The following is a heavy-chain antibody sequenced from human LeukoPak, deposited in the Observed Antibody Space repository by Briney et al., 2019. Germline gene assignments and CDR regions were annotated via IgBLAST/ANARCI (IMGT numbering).Heavy chain of an antibody. CDR3: TRDSGTYNWLDP. CDR2: IKAKTDGGTT. Sequence: GGSLRLSCGASGFTFSNAWMSWVRQAPGKGLEWVGRIKAKTDGGTTDYAAPVKGRFTISRHDSKNTLYLQMNSLKTEDTALYYCTRDSGTYNWLDPWGQGTLVTVSS. J-gene: IGHJ5*02. V-gene: IGHV3-15*01. D-gene: IGHD1-26*01. CDR1: GFTFSNAW.